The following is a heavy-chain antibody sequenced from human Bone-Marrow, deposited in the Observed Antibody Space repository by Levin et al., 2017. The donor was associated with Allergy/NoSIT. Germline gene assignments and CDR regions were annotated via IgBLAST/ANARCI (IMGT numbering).Heavy chain of an antibody. Sequence: GESLKISCKASGYTFTSYAMHWVRQAPGQRLEWMGWINAGNGNTKYSQKFQGRVTITRDTSASTAYMELSSLRSEDTAVYYCARDAYPPTKGIWFRTNHFDYWGQGTLVTVSS. CDR1: GYTFTSYA. CDR2: INAGNGNT. CDR3: ARDAYPPTKGIWFRTNHFDY. V-gene: IGHV1-3*01. D-gene: IGHD3-10*01. J-gene: IGHJ4*02.